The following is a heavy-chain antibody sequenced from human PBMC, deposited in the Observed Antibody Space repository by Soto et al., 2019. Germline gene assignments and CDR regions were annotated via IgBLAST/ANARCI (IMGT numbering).Heavy chain of an antibody. CDR2: VYWDDEK. J-gene: IGHJ4*02. CDR3: VHRSGAYVRLRTYYFDS. CDR1: EFSYDSHAAG. V-gene: IGHV2-5*02. Sequence: QITLKESGPTVVKPTQTLTLTCTFSEFSYDSHAAGVGWIRQSPGKALEWLALVYWDDEKRYSPSLESRLTITRDTSRNQVVLTMNNMHPVDKGTYYCVHRSGAYVRLRTYYFDSWGQGTLVTVSS. D-gene: IGHD3-10*02.